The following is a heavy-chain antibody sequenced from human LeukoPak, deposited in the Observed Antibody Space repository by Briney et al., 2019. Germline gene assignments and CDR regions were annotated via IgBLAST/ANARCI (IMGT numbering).Heavy chain of an antibody. CDR1: GGSISSYY. J-gene: IGHJ4*02. CDR3: ARGPSPGYYYYFDY. D-gene: IGHD3-22*01. CDR2: IYTSGST. V-gene: IGHV4-4*09. Sequence: SETLSLTCTVSGGSISSYYWIWIRQPPRKGLEWIGYIYTSGSTNYNPSLKSRATISVDTSKNQFSLKLSSVTAADTGVYYCARGPSPGYYYYFDYWGQGTLVTVSS.